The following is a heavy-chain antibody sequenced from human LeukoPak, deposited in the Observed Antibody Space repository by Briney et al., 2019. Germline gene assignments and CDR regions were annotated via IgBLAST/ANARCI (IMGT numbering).Heavy chain of an antibody. J-gene: IGHJ4*02. Sequence: GASAKVSCKASGYTFTGYYMHWVRQAPGQGLEWMGWINPNSGGTNYAQKFQGRVTMTRDTSISTAYMELSRLRSDDTAVYYCAREPSVAGTPSPDYWGQGTLVTVSS. CDR3: AREPSVAGTPSPDY. D-gene: IGHD6-19*01. CDR1: GYTFTGYY. V-gene: IGHV1-2*02. CDR2: INPNSGGT.